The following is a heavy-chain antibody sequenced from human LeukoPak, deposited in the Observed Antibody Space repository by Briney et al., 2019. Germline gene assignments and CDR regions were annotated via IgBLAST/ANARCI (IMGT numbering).Heavy chain of an antibody. CDR1: GFTFSSYG. V-gene: IGHV3-33*01. J-gene: IGHJ4*02. CDR3: ARASVAGGPGDY. CDR2: IWYDGSNK. Sequence: PGGSLRLSCAASGFTFSSYGMHWVRQAPGKGLEWVAVIWYDGSNKYYADSVKGRFTISRDNSKNTLYLQMNSLRAEDTAVYYCARASVAGGPGDYWGQGTLVTVSS. D-gene: IGHD6-19*01.